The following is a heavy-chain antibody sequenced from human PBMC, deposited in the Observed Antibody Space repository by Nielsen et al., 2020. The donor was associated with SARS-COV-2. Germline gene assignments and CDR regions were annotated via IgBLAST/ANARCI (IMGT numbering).Heavy chain of an antibody. V-gene: IGHV3-23*01. CDR3: ARDGRIGYGVYLDY. Sequence: GGSLRLSCAASGFTFDDYAMHWVRQTAGKGLEWVSAVSGDVAHTTYYADSVKGRFTISRDNSKNTLYLQMNGLRAEDTAIYYCARDGRIGYGVYLDYWGQGTPVTVSS. CDR2: VSGDVAHTT. D-gene: IGHD5-12*01. J-gene: IGHJ4*02. CDR1: GFTFDDYA.